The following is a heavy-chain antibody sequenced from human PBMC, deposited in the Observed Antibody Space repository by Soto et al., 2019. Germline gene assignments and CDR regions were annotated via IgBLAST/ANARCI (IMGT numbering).Heavy chain of an antibody. J-gene: IGHJ4*02. D-gene: IGHD5-12*01. CDR2: MYWDEDK. CDR3: AQRPRGYAYYFDY. V-gene: IGHV2-5*02. CDR1: GFSLSTRGVA. Sequence: QITLKESGPTLVKPTQTLTLTCTFSGFSLSTRGVAVGWFRQPPGKALEWLALMYWDEDKWYSPSLNSRLTINADTSKNQVVLTLPNMDPVDPATYYCAQRPRGYAYYFDYWGQGTLVTVSS.